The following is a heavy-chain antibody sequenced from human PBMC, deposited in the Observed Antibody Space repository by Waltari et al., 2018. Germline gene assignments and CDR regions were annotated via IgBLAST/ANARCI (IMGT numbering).Heavy chain of an antibody. CDR1: GYSISSGYY. J-gene: IGHJ6*02. D-gene: IGHD3-9*01. Sequence: QVQLQESGPGLVKPSETLSLTCAVSGYSISSGYYWGWIWQPPGQGLEWIGSIYHSGSTYYNPSLKSRVTISVDTSKNQFSLKLSSVTAADTAVYYCARAYDILTGFWGRDYYYYGMDVWGQGTTVTVSS. V-gene: IGHV4-38-2*01. CDR2: IYHSGST. CDR3: ARAYDILTGFWGRDYYYYGMDV.